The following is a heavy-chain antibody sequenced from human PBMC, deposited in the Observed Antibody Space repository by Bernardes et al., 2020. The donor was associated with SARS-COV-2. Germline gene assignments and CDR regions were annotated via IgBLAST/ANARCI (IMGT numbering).Heavy chain of an antibody. CDR2: ISGYNDNT. J-gene: IGHJ4*02. CDR3: ARDGRLEDLVY. D-gene: IGHD3-3*01. V-gene: IGHV1-18*01. CDR1: GYTFSSYG. Sequence: ASVKVSCKASGYTFSSYGISWVRQAPGQGLEWMGWISGYNDNTYYAQKLQGRVTMTTDTSTSTAYMELRSLRSDDTAVYFCARDGRLEDLVYWGQGTLVTVSS.